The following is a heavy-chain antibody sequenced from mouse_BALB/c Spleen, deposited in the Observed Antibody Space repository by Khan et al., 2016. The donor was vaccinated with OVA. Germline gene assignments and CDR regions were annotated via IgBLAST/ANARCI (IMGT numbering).Heavy chain of an antibody. CDR3: SRAFYYGAWFAY. J-gene: IGHJ3*01. V-gene: IGHV2-9*02. CDR1: GFSLTSYG. D-gene: IGHD1-1*01. Sequence: QVQLKQSGPGLVAPSQTLSITCTVSGFSLTSYGVHWVRQPPGKGLEWLAVIWAGGSTNHNSALLSRLSTSKDNSKSQVFLKMNSLQTDDTAMYYWSRAFYYGAWFAYWGQGTLVTVSA. CDR2: IWAGGST.